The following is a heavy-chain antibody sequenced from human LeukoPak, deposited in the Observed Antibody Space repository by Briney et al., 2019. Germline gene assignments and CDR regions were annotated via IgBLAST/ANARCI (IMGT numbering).Heavy chain of an antibody. CDR3: ARGLMVRGVIYYMDV. J-gene: IGHJ6*03. V-gene: IGHV1-2*02. CDR1: GYTLTGYY. Sequence: ASVKVSCKASGYTLTGYYMHWVRQAPGQGLEWMGWINPNSGGTNYAQKFQGRVTMTRDTSISTAYMELSRLRSDDTAVYYCARGLMVRGVIYYMDVWGKGTTVTVSS. CDR2: INPNSGGT. D-gene: IGHD3-10*01.